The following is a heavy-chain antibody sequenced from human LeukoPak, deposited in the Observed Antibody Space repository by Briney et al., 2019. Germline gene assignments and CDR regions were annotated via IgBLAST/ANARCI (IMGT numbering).Heavy chain of an antibody. CDR1: GYSFSNYY. J-gene: IGHJ4*02. CDR2: IYPGDSDT. V-gene: IGHV5-51*01. D-gene: IGHD3-3*01. Sequence: GESLKISCKGSGYSFSNYYIAWVRLMPGKGLEWMGIIYPGDSDTTYSPSFQGQVTMSADKSISAAYLQWSSLKASDTAMYYCARGSIYHDYWGQGTLVTVSS. CDR3: ARGSIYHDY.